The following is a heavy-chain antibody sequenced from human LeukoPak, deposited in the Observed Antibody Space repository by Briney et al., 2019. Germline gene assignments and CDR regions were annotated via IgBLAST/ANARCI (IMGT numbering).Heavy chain of an antibody. D-gene: IGHD3-22*01. CDR3: ARERPYYDSSGYFPRVANWFDP. CDR2: ISAYNGNT. CDR1: GYTFTSYG. Sequence: ASVKVSCKASGYTFTSYGISWVRQAPGQGLEWMGWISAYNGNTNYAQKLQGRVTMTTDTSTSTAYMELRSLRSEDTAVYYCARERPYYDSSGYFPRVANWFDPWGQGTLVTVSS. V-gene: IGHV1-18*01. J-gene: IGHJ5*02.